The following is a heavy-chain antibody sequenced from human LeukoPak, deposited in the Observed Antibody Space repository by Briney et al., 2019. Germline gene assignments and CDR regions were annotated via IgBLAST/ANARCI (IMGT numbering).Heavy chain of an antibody. Sequence: GASVKVSCKASGGTFSSYAISWVRQAPGQGLEWMGGIIPIFGTANYAQKFQGRVTITADESTSTAYMELSSLRSEDTAEYYCARGVPGIAAAGTGDYFDYWGQGTLVTVSS. CDR3: ARGVPGIAAAGTGDYFDY. V-gene: IGHV1-69*13. CDR1: GGTFSSYA. D-gene: IGHD6-13*01. J-gene: IGHJ4*02. CDR2: IIPIFGTA.